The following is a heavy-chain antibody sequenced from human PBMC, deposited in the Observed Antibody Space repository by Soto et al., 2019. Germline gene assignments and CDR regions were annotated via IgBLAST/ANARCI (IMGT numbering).Heavy chain of an antibody. V-gene: IGHV3-33*01. CDR2: IWSDGSKD. CDR3: XXXXXXXXSXLVDP. CDR1: GLTFTVYG. Sequence: XRLSCARSGLTFTVYGFHWVRQAPGKGLEWVAVIWSDGSKDYYADSVRGRFTVFRDNSQNTIHLQMNSVRAEDTGVYYXXXXXXXXXSXLVDPWXXGTLVTVSS. J-gene: IGHJ5*02.